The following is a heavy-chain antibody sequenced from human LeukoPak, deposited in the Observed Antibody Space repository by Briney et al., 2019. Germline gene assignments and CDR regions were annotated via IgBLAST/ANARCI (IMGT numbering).Heavy chain of an antibody. J-gene: IGHJ5*02. CDR3: ASSVVSYGRTNWFDP. CDR2: INPSGGST. V-gene: IGHV1-46*01. Sequence: ASVKVSCKASGYTFTSYYMHWVRQAPGQGLEWMGIINPSGGSTSYAQKFQGRVTITADESTSTAYMELSSLRSEDTAVYYCASSVVSYGRTNWFDPWGQGTLVTVSS. CDR1: GYTFTSYY. D-gene: IGHD5-18*01.